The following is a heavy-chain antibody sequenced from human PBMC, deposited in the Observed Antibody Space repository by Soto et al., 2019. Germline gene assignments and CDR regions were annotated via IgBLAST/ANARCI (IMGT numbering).Heavy chain of an antibody. CDR3: ARPFDTYYDYIWGSYRSGDAFDI. CDR1: GFTFSSYW. D-gene: IGHD3-16*02. CDR2: IKQDGSEK. J-gene: IGHJ3*02. V-gene: IGHV3-7*01. Sequence: PVGSLRLSCAASGFTFSSYWMSWVRQAPGKGLEWVANIKQDGSEKYYVDSVKGRFTISRDNAKNSLYLQMNSLRAEDTAVYYCARPFDTYYDYIWGSYRSGDAFDIWGQGTMVTVSS.